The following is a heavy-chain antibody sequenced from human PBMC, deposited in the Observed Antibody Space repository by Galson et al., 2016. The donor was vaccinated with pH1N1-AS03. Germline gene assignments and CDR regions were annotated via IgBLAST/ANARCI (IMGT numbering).Heavy chain of an antibody. CDR3: ARGSGSPHWFDP. Sequence: SLRLSCAASGLTFSIYAMHWVRRAPGKGLEWVSGVGGVDGSLWYAESVKGRFTVSRDNSKGTLDLQMNSLRADDTAVYYCARGSGSPHWFDPWGQGTLVTVSS. CDR1: GLTFSIYA. J-gene: IGHJ5*02. V-gene: IGHV3-23*01. D-gene: IGHD3-3*01. CDR2: VGGVDGSL.